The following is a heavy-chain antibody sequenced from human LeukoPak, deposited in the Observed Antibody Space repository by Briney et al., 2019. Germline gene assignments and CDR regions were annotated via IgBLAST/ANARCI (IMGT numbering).Heavy chain of an antibody. CDR3: ARGGHYEKNYEHYYMFMDV. CDR1: GGSISNYY. Sequence: EASETLSLTCAVSGGSISNYYWSWIRQPAGKALEWIGRIYTNEITHVPPSLRSRLTLSMDTSRNQLSLRLASITAADAAVYYCARGGHYEKNYEHYYMFMDVWGKGTTVIVSS. J-gene: IGHJ6*03. D-gene: IGHD3-16*01. V-gene: IGHV4-4*07. CDR2: IYTNEIT.